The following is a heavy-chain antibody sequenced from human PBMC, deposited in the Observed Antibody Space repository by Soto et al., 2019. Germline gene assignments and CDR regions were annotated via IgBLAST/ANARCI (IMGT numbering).Heavy chain of an antibody. V-gene: IGHV3-23*01. CDR1: GFTFSTYA. CDR3: AKDKGGRYCSRTSSLYSFDY. D-gene: IGHD2-2*01. Sequence: EVQLLVSGGGLVQPGGSLRLSCTASGFTFSTYAMNWVRQAPGKGLEWVSTISDSGSTYYADSVKGRFTISRDNSKNTLYLEMNSLRAEDTAVYYCAKDKGGRYCSRTSSLYSFDYWGQGTLVTVSS. J-gene: IGHJ4*02. CDR2: ISDSGST.